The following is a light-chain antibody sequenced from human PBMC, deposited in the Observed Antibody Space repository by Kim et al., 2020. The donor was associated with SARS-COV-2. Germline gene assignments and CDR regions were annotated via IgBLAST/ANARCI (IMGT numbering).Light chain of an antibody. CDR3: QQYNSFSMFT. J-gene: IGKJ2*01. V-gene: IGKV1-5*01. CDR1: QSISNW. Sequence: ASVGDRVTIACRASQSISNWLAWYQQKPGKAPELLIYDASSLESVVPSRYSGSGSGSEFTLTINSLQPDDFATYYCQQYNSFSMFTFGQGTKLEIK. CDR2: DAS.